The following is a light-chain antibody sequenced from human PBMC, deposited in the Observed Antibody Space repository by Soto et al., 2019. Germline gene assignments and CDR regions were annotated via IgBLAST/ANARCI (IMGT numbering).Light chain of an antibody. CDR1: SSNIGGGYD. CDR2: GNS. Sequence: QLVLTQPPSVSGAPGQRVTISCTGSSSNIGGGYDVHWYQQLPGTAPKLLIYGNSNRPSGVPDRFSGSKSGTSASLAITGLQAEDEADYYCQSYDSSLGGSVFGAGTKLTVL. CDR3: QSYDSSLGGSV. J-gene: IGLJ3*02. V-gene: IGLV1-40*01.